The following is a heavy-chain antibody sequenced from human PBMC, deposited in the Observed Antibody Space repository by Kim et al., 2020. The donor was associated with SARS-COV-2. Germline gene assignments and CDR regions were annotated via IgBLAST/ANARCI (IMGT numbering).Heavy chain of an antibody. CDR2: INPSGGST. CDR1: GYTFTSYY. J-gene: IGHJ4*02. D-gene: IGHD3-22*01. V-gene: IGHV1-46*01. Sequence: ASVKVSCKASGYTFTSYYMHWVRQAPGQGLEWMGIINPSGGSTSYAQKFQGRVTMTRDTSTSTVYMELSSLRSEDTAVYYCARSLGYYDSSGYYSLDYWGQGTLVTVSS. CDR3: ARSLGYYDSSGYYSLDY.